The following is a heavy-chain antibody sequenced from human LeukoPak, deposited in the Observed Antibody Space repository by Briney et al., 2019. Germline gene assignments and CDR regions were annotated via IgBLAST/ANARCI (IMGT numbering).Heavy chain of an antibody. V-gene: IGHV1-2*04. J-gene: IGHJ5*02. D-gene: IGHD3-10*01. CDR2: INPNSGGT. Sequence: RASVKVSCKASGYTFTGYYMHWVRQAPGQGLEWMGWINPNSGGTNYAQKFQGWVTMTRDTSISTAYMELSRLRSDDTAVYYCARLKMDGYYYGSGSYGAFDPWGQGTLVTVSS. CDR3: ARLKMDGYYYGSGSYGAFDP. CDR1: GYTFTGYY.